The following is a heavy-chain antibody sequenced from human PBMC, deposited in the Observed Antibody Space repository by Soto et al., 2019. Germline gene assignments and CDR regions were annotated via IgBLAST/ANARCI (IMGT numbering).Heavy chain of an antibody. CDR3: ARDIKRGIAAAGFDP. CDR1: GGSISSYY. Sequence: LSLTCTVSGGSISSYYWSWIRQPPGKGLEWIGYIYYSGSTNYNPSLKSRVTISVDTSKNQFSLKLSSVTAADTAVYYCARDIKRGIAAAGFDPWGQGTLVTVSS. V-gene: IGHV4-59*01. J-gene: IGHJ5*02. CDR2: IYYSGST. D-gene: IGHD6-13*01.